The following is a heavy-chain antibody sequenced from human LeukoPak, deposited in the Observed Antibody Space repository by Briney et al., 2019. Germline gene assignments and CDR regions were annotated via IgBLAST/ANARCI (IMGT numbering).Heavy chain of an antibody. CDR2: ISGSGSTT. CDR3: ARPRLEYCSGGSCFDAFDI. Sequence: GGSLRLSCAASGFTFSSYAMNWLRKAPGKGLEWVSAISGSGSTTYYADSVKGRFTISRDNSKNTLFLQMNSLTAEDTAIYSCARPRLEYCSGGSCFDAFDIWGQGTMVTVSS. V-gene: IGHV3-23*01. D-gene: IGHD2-15*01. CDR1: GFTFSSYA. J-gene: IGHJ3*02.